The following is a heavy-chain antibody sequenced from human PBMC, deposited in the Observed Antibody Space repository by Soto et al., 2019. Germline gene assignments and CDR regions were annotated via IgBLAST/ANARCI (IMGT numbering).Heavy chain of an antibody. J-gene: IGHJ4*02. CDR2: IYYTGIT. V-gene: IGHV4-31*03. Sequence: QVQLQESGPGLVKPSQTLSLTCNVSGGSVSSGGYYWSWIRQHPGKGLEWIGYIYYTGITYYNPSLRSRVTVSLGSSKNHFSLTLTSVAAADTAIYYCASDPTVPSGFDSWGQGTLVTVSS. CDR1: GGSVSSGGYY. CDR3: ASDPTVPSGFDS. D-gene: IGHD4-17*01.